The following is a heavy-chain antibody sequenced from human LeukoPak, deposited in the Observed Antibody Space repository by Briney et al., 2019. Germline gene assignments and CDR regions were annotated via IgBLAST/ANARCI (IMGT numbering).Heavy chain of an antibody. J-gene: IGHJ4*02. D-gene: IGHD6-6*01. CDR1: GDSISSCY. CDR2: ICTSGTI. CDR3: ARDRDYSNSLDY. Sequence: SETLSLTCTVSGDSISSCYWSWLRQPAEKGLEWIGRICTSGTINYNPSLKNRVTMSVDTSKNQFSLELTSVTAADTAVYYCARDRDYSNSLDYWGQGTLVTVSS. V-gene: IGHV4-4*07.